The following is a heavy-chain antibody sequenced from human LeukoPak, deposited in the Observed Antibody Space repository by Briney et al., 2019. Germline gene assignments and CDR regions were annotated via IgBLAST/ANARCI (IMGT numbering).Heavy chain of an antibody. CDR2: IWYDGSNK. CDR3: ARDAPHWSSTSCYTEDDWYFDL. CDR1: GFTFSSYG. Sequence: PGGSLRLSCAASGFTFSSYGMHWVRQAPGKGLEWVAVIWYDGSNKYYADSVKGRFTISRDNSKNTLYLQMNSLRAEDTAVYYCARDAPHWSSTSCYTEDDWYFDLWGRGTLVTVSS. V-gene: IGHV3-33*01. D-gene: IGHD2-2*02. J-gene: IGHJ2*01.